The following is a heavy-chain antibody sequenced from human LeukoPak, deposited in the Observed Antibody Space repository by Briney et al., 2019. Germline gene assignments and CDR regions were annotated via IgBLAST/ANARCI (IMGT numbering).Heavy chain of an antibody. CDR1: GGSISSSSYY. CDR3: ARAGDIVATMTPDY. Sequence: SETLSLTCTVSGGSISSSSYYWSWIRQPPGKGLEWIGYIYYSGSTNYNPSLKSRVTISVDTSKNQFSLKLSSVTAADTAVYYCARAGDIVATMTPDYWGQGTLVTVSS. J-gene: IGHJ4*02. CDR2: IYYSGST. D-gene: IGHD5-12*01. V-gene: IGHV4-61*01.